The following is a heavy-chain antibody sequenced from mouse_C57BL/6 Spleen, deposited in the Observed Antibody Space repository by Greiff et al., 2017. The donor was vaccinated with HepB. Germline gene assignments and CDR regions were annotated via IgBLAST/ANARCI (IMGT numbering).Heavy chain of an antibody. Sequence: QVQLQQSGAELVKPGASVKLSCKASGYTFTSYWMQWVKQRPGQGLEWIGEIDPSDSYTNYNQKFKGKATLTVDTSSSTAYMQLSSLTSEDSAVYYCARWEVTTEGPFAYWGQGTLVTVSA. D-gene: IGHD2-2*01. CDR3: ARWEVTTEGPFAY. CDR1: GYTFTSYW. V-gene: IGHV1-50*01. CDR2: IDPSDSYT. J-gene: IGHJ3*01.